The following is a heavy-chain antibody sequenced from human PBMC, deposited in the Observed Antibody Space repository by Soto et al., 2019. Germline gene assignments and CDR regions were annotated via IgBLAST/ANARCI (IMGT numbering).Heavy chain of an antibody. D-gene: IGHD2-15*01. CDR2: IYYSGST. CDR1: GGSISSSSYY. Sequence: SETLSLTCTVSGGSISSSSYYWGWIRQPPGKGLEWIGSIYYSGSTYYNPSLKSRVTISVDTSKNQFSLKLSSVTAADTAVYYCARQPLVVVAATFDYWGQGTLVTVSS. J-gene: IGHJ4*02. V-gene: IGHV4-39*01. CDR3: ARQPLVVVAATFDY.